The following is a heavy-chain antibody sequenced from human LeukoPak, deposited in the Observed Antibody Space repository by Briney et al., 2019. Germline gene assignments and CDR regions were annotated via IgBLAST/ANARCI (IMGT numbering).Heavy chain of an antibody. J-gene: IGHJ4*02. D-gene: IGHD6-13*01. Sequence: PSETLSLTCTVSGGSISSSSYYWGWIRQPPGKGLEWIGSIYYSGSTYYNPSLKSRVTISVDTSKNQFSLKLSSVTAADTAVYHCARLDSSGWYLGFDYWGQGTLVTVSS. CDR3: ARLDSSGWYLGFDY. CDR2: IYYSGST. CDR1: GGSISSSSYY. V-gene: IGHV4-39*01.